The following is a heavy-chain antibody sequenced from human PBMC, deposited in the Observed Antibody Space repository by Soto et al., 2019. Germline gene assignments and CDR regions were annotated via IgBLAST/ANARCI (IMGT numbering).Heavy chain of an antibody. CDR3: ARGRAAYYFDY. Sequence: GPLKLSGAAPGFTFSSYAMHWVRQAPGKGLEHVSSTSGDGRIMYYLDSVKGRFTISRDNSKNTLYLQMGSLRTEDMAVYYCARGRAAYYFDYWGQGALVTVSS. J-gene: IGHJ4*02. D-gene: IGHD6-25*01. V-gene: IGHV3-64*02. CDR2: TSGDGRIM. CDR1: GFTFSSYA.